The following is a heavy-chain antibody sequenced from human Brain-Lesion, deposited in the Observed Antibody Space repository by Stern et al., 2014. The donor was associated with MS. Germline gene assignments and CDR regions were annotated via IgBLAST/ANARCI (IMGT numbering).Heavy chain of an antibody. CDR1: GGSISSGGYY. V-gene: IGHV4-61*02. CDR3: ARGRVVPGFQYYATDV. D-gene: IGHD2-2*01. J-gene: IGHJ6*02. CDR2: IFNSGST. Sequence: VQLVESGPGLVKPSQTLSLSCTVSGGSISSGGYYWSWIRQPAGKGLEWIGRIFNSGSTSYNPSLKSRVPISIDTSKNHFSLGLNSMTAADTAVYYCARGRVVPGFQYYATDVWGQGTTVIVSS.